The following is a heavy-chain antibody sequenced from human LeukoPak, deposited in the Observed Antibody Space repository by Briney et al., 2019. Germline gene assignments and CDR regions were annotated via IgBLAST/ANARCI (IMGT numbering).Heavy chain of an antibody. CDR3: ARDRDYSNTERGFDY. D-gene: IGHD4-11*01. CDR2: INPNNGET. CDR1: GYTFTDYY. V-gene: IGHV1-2*02. Sequence: ASVKVSCKTSGYTFTDYYIHWVRQAPGQGLEWMGWINPNNGETNSAQKFQGRVTMTGDTSISTAYMELRRVTSDDTAVYYCARDRDYSNTERGFDYWGQGTLVNVSS. J-gene: IGHJ4*02.